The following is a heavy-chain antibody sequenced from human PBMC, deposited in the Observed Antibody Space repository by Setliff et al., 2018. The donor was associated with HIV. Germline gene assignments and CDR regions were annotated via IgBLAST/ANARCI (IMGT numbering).Heavy chain of an antibody. CDR3: AKAYGPITKVPIG. CDR2: IRYDGSNK. V-gene: IGHV3-30*02. J-gene: IGHJ4*02. CDR1: GFTFSSYG. Sequence: GGSLRLSCAASGFTFSSYGMHWVRQAPGKGLEWVAFIRYDGSNKYYADSVKGRFTISRDNSKNTLYLQMNSLRAEDTAVYYCAKAYGPITKVPIGWGQGTLVTVSS. D-gene: IGHD3-10*01.